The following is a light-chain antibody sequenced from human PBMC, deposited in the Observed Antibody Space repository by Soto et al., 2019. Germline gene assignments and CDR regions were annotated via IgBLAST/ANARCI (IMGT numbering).Light chain of an antibody. Sequence: DIQMTQSPSSLSASVGDRVTITRRASQSISSYLNWYQQKPGTVPKLLIYATSNSQSGVPSRLSGRGFGTDFTLTIRSLQPEDFATYYCQQSFTTPSFGQGTRLEIK. CDR2: ATS. CDR3: QQSFTTPS. V-gene: IGKV1-39*01. CDR1: QSISSY. J-gene: IGKJ5*01.